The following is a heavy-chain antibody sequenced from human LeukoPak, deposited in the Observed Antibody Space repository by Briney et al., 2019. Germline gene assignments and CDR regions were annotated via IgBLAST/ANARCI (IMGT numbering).Heavy chain of an antibody. J-gene: IGHJ6*02. V-gene: IGHV3-7*01. D-gene: IGHD3-10*01. Sequence: GGSLRLSCAASGFTFSSYWMSWVRQAPGKGLEWVANIRQDGSEKYYVDSVKGRFTISRDNAKNSLYLQMNSLRAEDTAVYYCARYGSGTFYYYYYGMDVWGQGTTVTVSS. CDR3: ARYGSGTFYYYYYGMDV. CDR1: GFTFSSYW. CDR2: IRQDGSEK.